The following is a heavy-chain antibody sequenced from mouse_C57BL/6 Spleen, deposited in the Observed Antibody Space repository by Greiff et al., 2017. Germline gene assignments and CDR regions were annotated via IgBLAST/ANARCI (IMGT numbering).Heavy chain of an antibody. CDR2: ISAGGSYT. J-gene: IGHJ4*01. CDR3: ARGGGIRDNVYAMDY. V-gene: IGHV5-4*03. Sequence: EVKVVESGGGLVKPGGSLKLSCEASGFTFSSYAMSWVRQTPEKRLEWVATISAGGSYTYYPDNVKGRLTISRDNAKNNLYLQMSHLKSEDTAMYYCARGGGIRDNVYAMDYWGQGTSVTVSS. CDR1: GFTFSSYA. D-gene: IGHD2-12*01.